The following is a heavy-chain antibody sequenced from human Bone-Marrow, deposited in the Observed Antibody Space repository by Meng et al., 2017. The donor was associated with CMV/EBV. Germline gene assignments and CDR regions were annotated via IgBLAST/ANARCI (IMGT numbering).Heavy chain of an antibody. CDR1: CYTFTRYG. D-gene: IGHD1-1*01. J-gene: IGHJ4*02. V-gene: IGHV1-18*01. Sequence: VESVESGAEVKRPGAVVKVSCKVSCYTFTRYGISWVRQAPGQGLEWMGWISAYNGNTNYAQKLQGRVTMTTDTSTSTAYMELRSLRSDDTAVYYCARGTGTTVGSWLDYWGQGTLVTVSS. CDR2: ISAYNGNT. CDR3: ARGTGTTVGSWLDY.